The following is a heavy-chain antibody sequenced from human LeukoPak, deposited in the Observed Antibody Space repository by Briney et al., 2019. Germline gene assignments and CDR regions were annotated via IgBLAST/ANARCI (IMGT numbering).Heavy chain of an antibody. Sequence: PGGSLRLSCAASGFNFSSYAMHWVRQAPGKGLEYVSAISSNGGSTYYANSVKGRFTISRDNSKNTLYLQMGSLRAEDMAVYYCARDPGSGSYHYYFDCWGQGTLVTVSS. CDR2: ISSNGGST. CDR3: ARDPGSGSYHYYFDC. J-gene: IGHJ4*02. D-gene: IGHD1-26*01. CDR1: GFNFSSYA. V-gene: IGHV3-64*01.